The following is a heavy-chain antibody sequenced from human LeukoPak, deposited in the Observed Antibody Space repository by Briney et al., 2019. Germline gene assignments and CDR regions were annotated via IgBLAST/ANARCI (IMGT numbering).Heavy chain of an antibody. CDR1: GGSITNQY. V-gene: IGHV4-59*11. Sequence: PSETLSLTCTVSGGSITNQYWTWLRQPPGKGLEWMGYMSYSGSSNYNPSLNSRGTISVDTSKNQFSLKLTSVTAADTAVYYCARERVEGTGAGSYYHFGMDVWGQGTTVTVSS. J-gene: IGHJ6*02. CDR3: ARERVEGTGAGSYYHFGMDV. D-gene: IGHD3-10*01. CDR2: MSYSGSS.